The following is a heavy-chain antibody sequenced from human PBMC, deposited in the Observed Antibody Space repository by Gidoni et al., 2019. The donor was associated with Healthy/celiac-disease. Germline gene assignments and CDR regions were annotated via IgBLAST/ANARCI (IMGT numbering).Heavy chain of an antibody. Sequence: EVQLVESGGGLVQPVGSLRLSCPASGFTFSCYSITWVRQAPGKGLEWVSYIRSSSSTIYYADSVKGRFTISRDNAKNSLYLQMNSLRDEDTAVYYCARLILGDSSGYDDYYYGMDVWGQGTTVTVSS. J-gene: IGHJ6*02. CDR2: IRSSSSTI. CDR1: GFTFSCYS. CDR3: ARLILGDSSGYDDYYYGMDV. V-gene: IGHV3-48*02. D-gene: IGHD3-22*01.